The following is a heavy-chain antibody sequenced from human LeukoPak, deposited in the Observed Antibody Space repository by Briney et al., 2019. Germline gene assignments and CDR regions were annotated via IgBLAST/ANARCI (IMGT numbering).Heavy chain of an antibody. D-gene: IGHD7-27*01. Sequence: GGSLRLSCAASGFTFSSYEMHWVRQAPGKGLEWVSYISSSGSTIYYADSVKGRFTISRDNAKNSLYLQMNSLRAEDTAVYYCAQLGPDPYDNYGMDVWGKGTTVTVSS. CDR3: AQLGPDPYDNYGMDV. CDR2: ISSSGSTI. J-gene: IGHJ6*04. V-gene: IGHV3-48*03. CDR1: GFTFSSYE.